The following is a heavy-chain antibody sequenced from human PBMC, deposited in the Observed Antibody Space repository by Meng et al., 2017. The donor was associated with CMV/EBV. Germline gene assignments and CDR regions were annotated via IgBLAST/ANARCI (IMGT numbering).Heavy chain of an antibody. J-gene: IGHJ4*02. CDR3: ARVGGRPYYDFWSGYHRPLDY. D-gene: IGHD3-3*01. CDR1: GFTFSSYA. Sequence: GESLKISCAASGFTFSSYAMHWVRQAPGKGLEWVAVISYDGSNKYYADSVKGRFTISRDNSKNTLYLQMNSLRAEDTAVYYCARVGGRPYYDFWSGYHRPLDYWGQGTLVTVSS. V-gene: IGHV3-30*04. CDR2: ISYDGSNK.